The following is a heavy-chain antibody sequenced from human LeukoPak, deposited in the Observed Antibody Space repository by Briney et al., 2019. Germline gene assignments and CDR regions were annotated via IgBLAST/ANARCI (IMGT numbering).Heavy chain of an antibody. Sequence: PGRSLRLSCAASGFIFNDYAMHWVRQAPGKGLERVSGISWNSGTIGYADSVKGRFTISRDSAKKSLYLQMNSLRAEDTALYYCAKDMVRGVYYYYGLDVWGQGTTVTVSS. CDR3: AKDMVRGVYYYYGLDV. CDR1: GFIFNDYA. J-gene: IGHJ6*02. V-gene: IGHV3-9*01. D-gene: IGHD3-10*01. CDR2: ISWNSGTI.